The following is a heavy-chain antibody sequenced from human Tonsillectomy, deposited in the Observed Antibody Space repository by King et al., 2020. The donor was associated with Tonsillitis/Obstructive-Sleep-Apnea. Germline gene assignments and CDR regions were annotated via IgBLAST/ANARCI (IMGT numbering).Heavy chain of an antibody. V-gene: IGHV4-34*01. D-gene: IGHD3-22*01. J-gene: IGHJ4*02. CDR3: ARLPYYDSSGYYYVFDY. CDR1: GGSFSGYY. CDR2: INHGGST. Sequence: VQLQQWGAGLLKPSETLSLTCAVYGGSFSGYYWSWIRQPPGKGLEWIGEINHGGSTNYNPSLKSRVTISVDTSKNQFSLKLSSVTAADTAVYYCARLPYYDSSGYYYVFDYWGQGTLVTVSS.